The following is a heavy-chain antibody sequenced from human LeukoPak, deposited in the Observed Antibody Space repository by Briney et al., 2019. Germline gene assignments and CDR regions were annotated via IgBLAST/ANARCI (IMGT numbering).Heavy chain of an antibody. CDR2: INWNGGST. D-gene: IGHD3-10*01. CDR1: GFTFDDYG. V-gene: IGHV3-20*04. J-gene: IGHJ4*02. Sequence: GGSLRLSCAASGFTFDDYGMSWVRQAPGKGLEWVSGINWNGGSTGYADSVKGRFTISRDNSKNTLYLQMNSLRAEDTAVYYCAKGGRGYYFDYWGQGTLVTVSS. CDR3: AKGGRGYYFDY.